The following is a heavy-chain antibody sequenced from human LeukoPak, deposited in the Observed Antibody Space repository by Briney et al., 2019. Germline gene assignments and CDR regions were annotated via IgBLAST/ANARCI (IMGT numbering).Heavy chain of an antibody. D-gene: IGHD1-26*01. CDR3: AKPAFYSGSRQRAFDI. CDR2: ISGSGGST. V-gene: IGHV3-23*01. J-gene: IGHJ3*02. CDR1: GFTFSSYA. Sequence: GGSLRLSCAASGFTFSSYAMSWVRQAPGKGLEWVSAISGSGGSTYYADSVKGRFTISRDNSKNTLYLQMNSLRVEDTAVYYCAKPAFYSGSRQRAFDIWGQGTMVTVSS.